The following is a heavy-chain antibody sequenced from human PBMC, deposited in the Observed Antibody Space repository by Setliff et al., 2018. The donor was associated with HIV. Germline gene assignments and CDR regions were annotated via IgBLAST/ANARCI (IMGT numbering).Heavy chain of an antibody. CDR1: GGSFIGSSFQ. V-gene: IGHV4-39*07. Sequence: SETLSLTCNVSGGSFIGSSFQSTWIQQAPGKGLEWIGDIAYSGTTMYFNYNPSLESRLSLSEDTSRHQFSLKLTSVTADDTSIYYCARGPPFAYWGQGLLVTVSS. CDR3: ARGPPFAY. J-gene: IGHJ4*02. CDR2: IAYSGTTMYF.